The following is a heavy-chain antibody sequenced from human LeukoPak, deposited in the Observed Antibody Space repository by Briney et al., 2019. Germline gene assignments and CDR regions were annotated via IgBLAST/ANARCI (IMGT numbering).Heavy chain of an antibody. CDR1: GYSFTSYW. D-gene: IGHD3-22*01. CDR3: ARGGAGEYYYDSSGYPFDY. V-gene: IGHV5-51*01. Sequence: GESLKISCKGSGYSFTSYWIGWVRQMPGKGLERMGIIYPGDSDTRYSPSFQGQVTISADKSISTAYLQWSSLKASDTAMYYRARGGAGEYYYDSSGYPFDYWGQGTLVTVSS. J-gene: IGHJ4*02. CDR2: IYPGDSDT.